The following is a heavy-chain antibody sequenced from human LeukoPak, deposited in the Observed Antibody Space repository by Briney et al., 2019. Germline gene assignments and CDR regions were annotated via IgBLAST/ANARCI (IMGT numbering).Heavy chain of an antibody. J-gene: IGHJ5*02. CDR2: ISAYNGNT. CDR1: GYTFTSYG. D-gene: IGHD3-10*01. Sequence: ASVKVSCKASGYTFTSYGISWVRQAPGQGLEWMGWISAYNGNTNYAQKFQGRVTMTTDTSTGTAYMELRSLRHNDTAVYYCARVSIYGLGDAQLADPWGQGTLVTVSS. CDR3: ARVSIYGLGDAQLADP. V-gene: IGHV1-18*01.